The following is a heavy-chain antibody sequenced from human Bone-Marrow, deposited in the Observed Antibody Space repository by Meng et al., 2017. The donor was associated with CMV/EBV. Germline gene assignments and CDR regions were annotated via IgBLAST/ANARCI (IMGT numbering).Heavy chain of an antibody. D-gene: IGHD3-3*01. CDR2: ISSSSSYI. V-gene: IGHV3-21*01. CDR1: GFTFSSYS. CDR3: ARDRYRITIFGSRKSYNWFDP. J-gene: IGHJ5*02. Sequence: GESLKISCAASGFTFSSYSMNWVRQAPGKGLEWVSSISSSSSYIYYADSVKGRFTISRDNAKNSLYLQMNSLRAEDTAVYYCARDRYRITIFGSRKSYNWFDPWGQGTLVTVSS.